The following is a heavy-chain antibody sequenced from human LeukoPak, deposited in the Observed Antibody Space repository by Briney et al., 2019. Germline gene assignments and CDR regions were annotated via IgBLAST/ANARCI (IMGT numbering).Heavy chain of an antibody. V-gene: IGHV3-23*01. D-gene: IGHD3-22*01. CDR2: ISSSGAST. Sequence: GGSLRLSCAASGFTFSTYDMHWVRQVTGKGLEWVSAISSSGASTYYADSVKGRFTISRDNSKNTLYLQMNSLRTEDTAVYYCARDYYESSGYPPEPYDNWGQGTLVTVSS. J-gene: IGHJ4*02. CDR3: ARDYYESSGYPPEPYDN. CDR1: GFTFSTYD.